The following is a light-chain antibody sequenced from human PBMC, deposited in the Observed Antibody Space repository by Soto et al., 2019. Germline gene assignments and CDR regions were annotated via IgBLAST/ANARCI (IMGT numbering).Light chain of an antibody. CDR1: QTITNW. CDR2: DAS. CDR3: QQYHTSSIT. V-gene: IGKV1-5*01. Sequence: DIRMTQSPSTLSASVGDSVTITCRASQTITNWLAWYQQGPGKAPKLLIYDASRSESGVPLRFSASGSGTEFTLTISSLQPDDFATYYCQQYHTSSITFGQGTRLEIK. J-gene: IGKJ5*01.